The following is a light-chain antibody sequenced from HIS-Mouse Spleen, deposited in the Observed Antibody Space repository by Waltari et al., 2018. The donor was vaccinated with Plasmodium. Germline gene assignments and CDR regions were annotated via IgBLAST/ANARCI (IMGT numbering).Light chain of an antibody. CDR1: SSDVGGYNY. Sequence: QSALTQPPSASGSPGQSVTISCTGTSSDVGGYNYVSWYQQHPGKAPKLMIDEVSKRTSGVPDRFSGSKAGDTASLTVSGLQAEDEADYYCSSYAGSNNLVFGGGTKLTVL. V-gene: IGLV2-8*01. J-gene: IGLJ2*01. CDR2: EVS. CDR3: SSYAGSNNLV.